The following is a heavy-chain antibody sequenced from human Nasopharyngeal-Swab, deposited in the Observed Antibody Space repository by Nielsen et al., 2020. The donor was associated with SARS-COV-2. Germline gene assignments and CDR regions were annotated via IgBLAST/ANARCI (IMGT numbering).Heavy chain of an antibody. V-gene: IGHV3-9*01. J-gene: IGHJ4*02. CDR1: GYSFRTYA. CDR2: ITWNSGNK. Sequence: SLKISCVASGYSFRTYAMHWVRQPPGKGLEWVSGITWNSGNKGYAESVQGRFTISRDNARNSLYLQMDSLRAEDTALYYCAKARRTDTYGFECFDHWGQGTLVTVSS. D-gene: IGHD5-18*01. CDR3: AKARRTDTYGFECFDH.